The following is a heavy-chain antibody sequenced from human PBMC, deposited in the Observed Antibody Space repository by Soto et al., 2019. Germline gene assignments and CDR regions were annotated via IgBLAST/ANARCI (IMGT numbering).Heavy chain of an antibody. CDR2: ISFSDGGT. Sequence: GRFQRVWCAASGVNFSSYGGTWVCQDTGKGLEWVSSISFSDGGTYYADSVKGRLTISRDYSKNTLFLQMNSLRVEDTAVYYCVKEDGILGRRYFELWGRGTLVGVSS. D-gene: IGHD3-16*01. J-gene: IGHJ2*01. CDR1: GVNFSSYG. V-gene: IGHV3-23*01. CDR3: VKEDGILGRRYFEL.